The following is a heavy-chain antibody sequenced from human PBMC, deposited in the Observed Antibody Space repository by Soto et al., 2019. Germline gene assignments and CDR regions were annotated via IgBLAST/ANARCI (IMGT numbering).Heavy chain of an antibody. CDR2: IYYSGST. J-gene: IGHJ4*02. V-gene: IGHV4-39*01. CDR1: GGSISSSSYY. D-gene: IGHD6-13*01. CDR3: ARLIGSSSWYGPFDY. Sequence: KPSETLSLTCTVSGGSISSSSYYWGWIRQPPGKGLEWIGSIYYSGSTYYNPSLKSRVTISVETSKNQFSLKLSSVTAADTAVYYCARLIGSSSWYGPFDYCDQGTMVTVSS.